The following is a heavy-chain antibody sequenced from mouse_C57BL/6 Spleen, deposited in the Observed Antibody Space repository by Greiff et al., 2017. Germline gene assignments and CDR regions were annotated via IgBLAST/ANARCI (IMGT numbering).Heavy chain of an antibody. Sequence: QVQLQQPGAELVKPGASVKLSCKASGYTFTSYWMHWVKQRPGQGLEWIGRIDPSSGGTKYNEKFKSKATLTVDKPTSTAYMQLSSLTSEDAAVYDCARGYDFYAMDYWGQGTSVTVSS. D-gene: IGHD1-1*02. CDR2: IDPSSGGT. V-gene: IGHV1-72*01. J-gene: IGHJ4*01. CDR3: ARGYDFYAMDY. CDR1: GYTFTSYW.